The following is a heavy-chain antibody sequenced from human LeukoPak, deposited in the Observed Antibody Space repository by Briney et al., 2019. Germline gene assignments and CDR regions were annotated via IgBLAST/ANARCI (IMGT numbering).Heavy chain of an antibody. V-gene: IGHV3-21*01. CDR3: ARVDSSGPYYFDY. CDR2: ISSSSSYI. Sequence: GGSLRLSCAASGFTFSSYSMNWVRQAPGKGLEWVSSISSSSSYIYYADSVKGRFTISRDNSKNTLYLQMNSLRAEDTAVYYCARVDSSGPYYFDYWGQGTQVTVSS. D-gene: IGHD6-19*01. J-gene: IGHJ4*02. CDR1: GFTFSSYS.